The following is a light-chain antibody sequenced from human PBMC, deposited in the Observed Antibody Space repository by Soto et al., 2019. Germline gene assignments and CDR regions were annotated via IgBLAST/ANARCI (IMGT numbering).Light chain of an antibody. CDR2: EVI. V-gene: IGLV2-8*01. Sequence: QSALTQPPSASGSPGQSVTISCAGTSSDVGDYGYVSWYQLHPGKAPKLLIYEVIKRPSGVPDRFSGSKTGNTASLTVSGLQAEDEADYYCSSYAGSNGLLFGGGTQLTVL. CDR1: SSDVGDYGY. J-gene: IGLJ3*02. CDR3: SSYAGSNGLL.